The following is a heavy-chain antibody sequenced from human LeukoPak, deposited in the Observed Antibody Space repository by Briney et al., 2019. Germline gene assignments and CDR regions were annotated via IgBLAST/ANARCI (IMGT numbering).Heavy chain of an antibody. CDR1: GFTFDDYG. D-gene: IGHD2-2*02. J-gene: IGHJ4*02. V-gene: IGHV3-20*04. CDR3: ARVRPYCSSTSCYIPVLRPGYFDY. Sequence: GGSLRLSCAASGFTFDDYGMSWVRQAPGKGLEWVSGINWNGGSTGYADSVKGRFTISRDNAKNSLYLQMNSLRAEDTALYYCARVRPYCSSTSCYIPVLRPGYFDYWGQGTLVTVSS. CDR2: INWNGGST.